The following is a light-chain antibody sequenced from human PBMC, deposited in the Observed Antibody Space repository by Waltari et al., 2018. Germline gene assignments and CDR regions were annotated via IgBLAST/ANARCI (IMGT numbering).Light chain of an antibody. CDR3: KSFTNKLTYV. Sequence: QSALTQPASVSGSPGQSITISCTGTASDIGTSDNVSWYQQHPGRAPKLIIYDVDNRPSGVSDRFSGSKSGNTASLTISGLQPEDEADYYCKSFTNKLTYVFGSGTKVSV. V-gene: IGLV2-14*03. CDR2: DVD. CDR1: ASDIGTSDN. J-gene: IGLJ1*01.